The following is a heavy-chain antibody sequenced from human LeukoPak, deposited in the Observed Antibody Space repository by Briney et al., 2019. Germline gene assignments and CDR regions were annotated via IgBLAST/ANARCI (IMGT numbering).Heavy chain of an antibody. CDR2: ISGSGGST. CDR3: AKEMSSSGYYDALDY. Sequence: GASLRLSCAASGFTFSSYAMSWVRQAPGKGLEWVSAISGSGGSTYYADSVKGWFTISRDNSKNTLYLQMNSLRAEDTAVYYCAKEMSSSGYYDALDYWGQGTLVTVSS. V-gene: IGHV3-23*01. CDR1: GFTFSSYA. J-gene: IGHJ4*02. D-gene: IGHD3-22*01.